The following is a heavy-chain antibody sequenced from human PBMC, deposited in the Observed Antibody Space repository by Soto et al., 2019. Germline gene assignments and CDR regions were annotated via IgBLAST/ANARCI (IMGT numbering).Heavy chain of an antibody. CDR3: ASSASPAAY. D-gene: IGHD1-26*01. CDR1: GFIFSAYS. J-gene: IGHJ4*01. V-gene: IGHV3-48*01. CDR2: INSGSTSI. Sequence: GGSLRLSCAAPGFIFSAYSMNWVRQAPGKGLEWISYINSGSTSIYYADSVKGRFTISRDNAKDSLFLQMNSLRAEDTAVYYCASSASPAAYWGHGTLVTVSS.